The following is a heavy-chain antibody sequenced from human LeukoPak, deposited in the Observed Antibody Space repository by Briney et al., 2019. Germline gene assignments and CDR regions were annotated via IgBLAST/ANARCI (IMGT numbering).Heavy chain of an antibody. J-gene: IGHJ4*02. CDR1: GGSISSSSYY. CDR2: IYYSGST. V-gene: IGHV4-39*07. CDR3: ARDYTYYGSGSGDY. Sequence: PSETLSLTSTVSGGSISSSSYYWGWVRQPPGKGLEWIGSIYYSGSTYYNPSLKSRVTISVDTSKNQFSLKLSSVTAADTAVYYCARDYTYYGSGSGDYWGQGTLVTVSS. D-gene: IGHD3-10*01.